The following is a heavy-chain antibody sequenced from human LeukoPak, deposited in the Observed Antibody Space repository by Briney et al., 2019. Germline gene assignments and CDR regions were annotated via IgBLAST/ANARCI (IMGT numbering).Heavy chain of an antibody. Sequence: GRSLRLSCAVSGFTFSTYSITWVRQAPGKGLEWGSAISGSGGNTYYADSVKGRFTISRDHSKHTLYLQMNSRRAEDTALYYCAKGRAAAYYFDYWGRGTLVSVSS. V-gene: IGHV3-23*01. D-gene: IGHD6-13*01. CDR2: ISGSGGNT. J-gene: IGHJ4*02. CDR3: AKGRAAAYYFDY. CDR1: GFTFSTYS.